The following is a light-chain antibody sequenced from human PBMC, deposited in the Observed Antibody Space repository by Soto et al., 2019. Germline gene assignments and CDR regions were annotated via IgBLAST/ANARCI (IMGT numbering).Light chain of an antibody. CDR1: HSLNSN. Sequence: DTIMTQSPVILSVSPGERSTVSFMASHSLNSNLAWYQQKPGQAPRLLIIGASERVTTIPAKFSGSGSGTEFTLSISSLQSDDFAVYYCQQYNTWPWTFGQGTKVDIK. V-gene: IGKV3D-15*01. CDR2: GAS. CDR3: QQYNTWPWT. J-gene: IGKJ1*01.